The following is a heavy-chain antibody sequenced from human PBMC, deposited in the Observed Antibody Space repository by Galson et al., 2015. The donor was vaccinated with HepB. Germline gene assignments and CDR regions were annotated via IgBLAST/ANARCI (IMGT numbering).Heavy chain of an antibody. CDR1: GFTFSTHT. Sequence: SLRLSCAASGFTFSTHTMNWVRQAPGKGLEWVSSISMTSSNRFYADSVKGRFTISRDNAKNSMYLQMNSLRAEDTAVYYCARDSSLGDWIYGMDVWGQGTTVTVSS. J-gene: IGHJ6*02. D-gene: IGHD3-10*01. CDR3: ARDSSLGDWIYGMDV. CDR2: ISMTSSNR. V-gene: IGHV3-21*01.